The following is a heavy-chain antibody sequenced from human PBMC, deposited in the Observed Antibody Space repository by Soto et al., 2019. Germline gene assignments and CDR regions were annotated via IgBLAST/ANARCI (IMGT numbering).Heavy chain of an antibody. CDR1: GFTFSSYG. Sequence: GGSLRLSCAASGFTFSSYGMHWVRQAPGKGLEWVAVISYDGSNKYYADSVKGRFTISRDNSKNTLCLQMNSLRAEDTAVYYYAKDSRLLFDYWGQGTLVTVSS. J-gene: IGHJ4*02. CDR3: AKDSRLLFDY. V-gene: IGHV3-30*18. CDR2: ISYDGSNK. D-gene: IGHD5-18*01.